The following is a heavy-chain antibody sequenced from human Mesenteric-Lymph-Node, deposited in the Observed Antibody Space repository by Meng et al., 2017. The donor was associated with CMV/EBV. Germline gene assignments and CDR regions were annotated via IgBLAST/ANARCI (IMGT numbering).Heavy chain of an antibody. J-gene: IGHJ4*02. CDR2: IKQDGSEI. CDR1: GFTFGDYA. D-gene: IGHD3-3*01. CDR3: AREAQYNDFWSGYLYSFDY. Sequence: GGSLRLSCTASGFTFGDYAMSWVRQAPGKGLEWVANIKQDGSEIYYVDSVKGRFTISRDNAKNSLYLQMNSLRAEDTAVYYCAREAQYNDFWSGYLYSFDYWGQGTLVTVSS. V-gene: IGHV3-7*01.